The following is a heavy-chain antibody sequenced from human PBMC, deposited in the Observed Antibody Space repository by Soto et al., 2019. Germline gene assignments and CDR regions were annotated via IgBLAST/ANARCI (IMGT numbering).Heavy chain of an antibody. V-gene: IGHV4-4*02. CDR2: VFHSGDT. Sequence: SETLSLTCVVSGGSISGRNWWSWVRQAPGKGLEWIGEVFHSGDTTYTPSLRSRVTISVDKSKNQFSLKLNSVTAADTAVYYCARLIYDSRLNYFYFDFWGQGALVTVSS. D-gene: IGHD3-22*01. CDR3: ARLIYDSRLNYFYFDF. CDR1: GGSISGRNW. J-gene: IGHJ4*02.